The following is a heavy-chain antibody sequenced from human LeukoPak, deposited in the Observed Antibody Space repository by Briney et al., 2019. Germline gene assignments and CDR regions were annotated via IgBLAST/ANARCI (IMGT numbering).Heavy chain of an antibody. CDR2: LSTYNGHT. CDR1: GGTFSSYA. V-gene: IGHV1-18*01. Sequence: GSSVKVSCKASGGTFSSYAISWVRQAPGQGLEWMGWLSTYNGHTDSAQEFQGRVTMTSDTPTSTAYMELRSLRSDDTAVYYCARGYYSSFDYWGQGTLVTVTS. CDR3: ARGYYSSFDY. D-gene: IGHD3-10*01. J-gene: IGHJ4*02.